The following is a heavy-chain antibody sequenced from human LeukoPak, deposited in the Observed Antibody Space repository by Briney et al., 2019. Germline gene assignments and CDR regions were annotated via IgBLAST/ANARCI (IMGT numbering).Heavy chain of an antibody. CDR3: ARAPPGGRSSGIYRGEAFDI. D-gene: IGHD3-10*01. CDR1: GFTVNSNY. Sequence: GGSLRLSCAASGFTVNSNYMSWVRQAPGKGLDWVSVIYSGGSTYYADSVKGRFTISRDNSKNTLYLQMNSLRAEDTAVYYCARAPPGGRSSGIYRGEAFDIWGQGTMVTVSS. CDR2: IYSGGST. J-gene: IGHJ3*02. V-gene: IGHV3-53*01.